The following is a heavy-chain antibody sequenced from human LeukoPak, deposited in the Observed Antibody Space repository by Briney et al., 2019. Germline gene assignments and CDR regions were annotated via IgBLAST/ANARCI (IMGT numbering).Heavy chain of an antibody. D-gene: IGHD5-24*01. CDR1: GGTFSSYA. V-gene: IGHV1-69*13. CDR3: AAPEGGGDA. Sequence: ASVKVSCKASGGTFSSYAISWVRQAPGQGLEWMGGIIPIFGTANHAQKFQGRVTITADESTSTAYMELSSLRSEDTAVHYCAAPEGGGDAWGQGTLVTVSS. CDR2: IIPIFGTA. J-gene: IGHJ5*02.